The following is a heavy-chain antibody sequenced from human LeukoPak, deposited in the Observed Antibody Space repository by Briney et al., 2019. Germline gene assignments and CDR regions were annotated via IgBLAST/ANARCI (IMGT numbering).Heavy chain of an antibody. V-gene: IGHV3-48*03. CDR3: ARDLYSGSYYRKFDY. CDR1: GFTFSSYE. Sequence: GGSLRLSCAASGFTFSSYEMNWVRQAPGKGLEWVSYISSSGSTIYYADSVKGRFTISRDNAKNSLYLQMNSLRAEDTAVYYCARDLYSGSYYRKFDYWGQGTLVTVSP. J-gene: IGHJ4*02. D-gene: IGHD1-26*01. CDR2: ISSSGSTI.